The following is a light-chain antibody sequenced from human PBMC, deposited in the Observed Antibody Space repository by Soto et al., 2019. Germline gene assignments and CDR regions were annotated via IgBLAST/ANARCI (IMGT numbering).Light chain of an antibody. CDR3: QQYYSIPPT. J-gene: IGKJ1*01. V-gene: IGKV4-1*01. CDR2: WAS. Sequence: DIVMTQSPDYLAVSLGERATINCKSSQSVLHTSDNRNYLAWYQQKPGQPPKLLIYWASTREFGVPDRFSGGGSGTDFTLTISSLQAEDVAVYYCQQYYSIPPTFGQGTKVDIK. CDR1: QSVLHTSDNRNY.